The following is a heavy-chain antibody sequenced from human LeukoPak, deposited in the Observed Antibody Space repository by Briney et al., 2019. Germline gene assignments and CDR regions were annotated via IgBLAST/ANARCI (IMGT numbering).Heavy chain of an antibody. CDR2: IAVYNGDT. CDR1: GYTFTSYG. Sequence: ASVKVSCKASGYTFTSYGISWVRQAPGQGPEWMGWIAVYNGDTKFLQKLQGRVTMTTDTSTSTAYMELRSLGSDDTAVYYCARDSLLGYCSSTSCYRGGYYFDYWGQGTLVTVSS. CDR3: ARDSLLGYCSSTSCYRGGYYFDY. J-gene: IGHJ4*02. D-gene: IGHD2-2*01. V-gene: IGHV1-18*01.